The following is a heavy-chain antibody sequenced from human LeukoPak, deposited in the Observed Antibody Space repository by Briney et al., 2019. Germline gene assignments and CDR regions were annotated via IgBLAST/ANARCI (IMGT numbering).Heavy chain of an antibody. V-gene: IGHV3-48*01. J-gene: IGHJ4*02. D-gene: IGHD3-3*01. CDR1: GFTFSSYS. CDR3: ARAADPYYDFWSALDY. Sequence: GGSLRLSCAASGFTFSSYSMNWVRQAPGKGLEWVSYISSSSSTIYYADSVKGRFTISRDNAKNSLYLQMNSLSAEDTAVYYCARAADPYYDFWSALDYWGQGTLVTVSS. CDR2: ISSSSSTI.